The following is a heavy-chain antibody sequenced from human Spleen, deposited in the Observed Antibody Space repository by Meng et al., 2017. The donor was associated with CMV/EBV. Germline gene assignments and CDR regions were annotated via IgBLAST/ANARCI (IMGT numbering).Heavy chain of an antibody. CDR3: AKGDYSNYGWCWGY. J-gene: IGHJ4*02. CDR1: GFTVSSDY. CDR2: ISGSGGDT. D-gene: IGHD4-11*01. Sequence: GGSLRLSCAASGFTVSSDYMSWVRQAPGKGLEWVSGISGSGGDTYYADSVKGRFTISRDNSKNTLYLQMNSLRAEDTAIYYCAKGDYSNYGWCWGYWGQGTLVTVSS. V-gene: IGHV3-23*01.